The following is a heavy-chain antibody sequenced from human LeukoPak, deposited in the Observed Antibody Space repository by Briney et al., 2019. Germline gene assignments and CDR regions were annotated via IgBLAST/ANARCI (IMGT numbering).Heavy chain of an antibody. V-gene: IGHV1-69*08. CDR3: ARGMGEGQRGEDYGMDV. CDR2: IVPIPGTT. Sequence: VASVTVSCTASGGTLTINPISWVRQAPGQGHEWMGRIVPIPGTTNYGGKFQGRITITADKFTSTVYRELNSLRSDDTAVYYCARGMGEGQRGEDYGMDVWGQGTTVTVSS. J-gene: IGHJ6*02. D-gene: IGHD3-16*01. CDR1: GGTLTINP.